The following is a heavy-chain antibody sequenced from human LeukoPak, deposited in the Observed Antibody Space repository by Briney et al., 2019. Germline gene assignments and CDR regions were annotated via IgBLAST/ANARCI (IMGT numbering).Heavy chain of an antibody. V-gene: IGHV4-39*07. J-gene: IGHJ4*02. CDR3: AKDLSSGWESYYFDY. CDR2: IYYSGST. Sequence: SETLSLTCTVSGGSISSSSYYWGWIRQPPGKGLEWIGSIYYSGSTYYNPSLKSRVTISVDTSKNQFSLKLSSVTAADTAVYYCAKDLSSGWESYYFDYWGQGTLVTVSS. CDR1: GGSISSSSYY. D-gene: IGHD6-19*01.